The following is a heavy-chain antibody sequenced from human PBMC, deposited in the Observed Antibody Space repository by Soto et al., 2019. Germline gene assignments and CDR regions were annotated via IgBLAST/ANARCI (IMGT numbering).Heavy chain of an antibody. Sequence: QVQLVQSGAEVKKPGSSVKVSCKASGGTFSSYAISWVRQAPGQGLEWMGGIIPIFGTANYAQKFQGRVTITADESTSTAYMELSSLRSEDTAVYYCARDRSDYYDSSGYYRPYYGMDVWGQGTTVTVSS. J-gene: IGHJ6*02. CDR1: GGTFSSYA. D-gene: IGHD3-22*01. CDR3: ARDRSDYYDSSGYYRPYYGMDV. CDR2: IIPIFGTA. V-gene: IGHV1-69*12.